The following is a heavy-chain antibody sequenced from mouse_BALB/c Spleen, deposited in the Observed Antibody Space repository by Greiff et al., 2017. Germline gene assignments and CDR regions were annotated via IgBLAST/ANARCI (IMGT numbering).Heavy chain of an antibody. CDR3: TRALLITTVVADSYAMDY. Sequence: EVMLVESGGGLVQPGGSMKLSCVASGFTFSNYWMNWVRQSPEQGLEWVAEISLKSNNYATHYAVSVKGRLTISRDESKSSVYLQMNNLRAEDTGIYYCTRALLITTVVADSYAMDYWGQGTSVTVSS. J-gene: IGHJ4*01. CDR2: ISLKSNNYAT. V-gene: IGHV6-6*02. CDR1: GFTFSNYW. D-gene: IGHD1-1*01.